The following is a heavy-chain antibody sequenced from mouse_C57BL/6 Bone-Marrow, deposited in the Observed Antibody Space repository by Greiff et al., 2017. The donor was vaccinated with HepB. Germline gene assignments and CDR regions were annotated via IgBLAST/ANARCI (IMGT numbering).Heavy chain of an antibody. J-gene: IGHJ4*01. V-gene: IGHV1-80*01. CDR1: GYAFSSYW. D-gene: IGHD2-5*01. Sequence: QVQLKESGAELVKPGASVKISCKASGYAFSSYWMNWVKQRPGKGLEWIGQIYPGDGDTNYNGKFKGKATLTADKSSSTAYMQLSSLTSEDSAVYFCARIYSNYSYYYAMDYWGQGTSVTVSS. CDR2: IYPGDGDT. CDR3: ARIYSNYSYYYAMDY.